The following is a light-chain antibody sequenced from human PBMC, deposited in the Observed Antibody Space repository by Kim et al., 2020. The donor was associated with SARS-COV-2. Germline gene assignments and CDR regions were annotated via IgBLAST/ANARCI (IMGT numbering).Light chain of an antibody. V-gene: IGLV6-57*03. J-gene: IGLJ2*01. Sequence: GKTVTIACTRSSGSIGDNYVQWYQQRPGGGPTTVIYEDDQRPSGVPDRFSGSIDSSSNSASLTISGLKTEDEADYYCQSYNRSIVVFGGGTKLTVL. CDR3: QSYNRSIVV. CDR1: SGSIGDNY. CDR2: EDD.